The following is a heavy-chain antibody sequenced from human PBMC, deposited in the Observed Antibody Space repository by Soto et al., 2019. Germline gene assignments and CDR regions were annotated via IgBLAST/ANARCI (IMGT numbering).Heavy chain of an antibody. CDR2: INHTGGT. J-gene: IGHJ5*02. CDR1: CGSVNGYY. V-gene: IGHV4-34*01. Sequence: PSETLSLTCAVYCGSVNGYYWSWIRQPPGKGLEWIGEINHTGGTHYNPSLKSRVTMSVDTSKNQFSLRLSSVTAADTAIYYCATRITVFGLLIPPFDPWGQGTQVTVSS. D-gene: IGHD3-3*01. CDR3: ATRITVFGLLIPPFDP.